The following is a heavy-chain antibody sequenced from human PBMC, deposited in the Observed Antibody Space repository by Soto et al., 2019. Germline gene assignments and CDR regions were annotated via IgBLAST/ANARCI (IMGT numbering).Heavy chain of an antibody. D-gene: IGHD6-19*01. V-gene: IGHV3-33*01. J-gene: IGHJ6*02. CDR3: ARGSGWVHCDVLAYYYNGMDV. CDR2: IWHHGSEE. CDR1: GFSLTTYG. Sequence: QVQLVESGGGVVQPGRSLRLSCAASGFSLTTYGMHWVRQVPGRGLEWVAVIWHHGSEEAYRDSVNGQFTVSRDNSNNVFYLQMNSLRADDTAVYYCARGSGWVHCDVLAYYYNGMDVWGQGTTVSVSS.